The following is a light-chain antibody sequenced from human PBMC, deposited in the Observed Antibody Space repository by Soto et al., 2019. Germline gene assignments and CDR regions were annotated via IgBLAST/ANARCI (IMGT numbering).Light chain of an antibody. Sequence: QSALTQPASVSGSPGQSITISCTGTSSDVGGYNYVSWYQQHPGKAPKLMIYKVSNRPSGVSNRYSGSKSGNTASLTISGLKAEDEADYYCSSYTSSSTLVFGTGTKVTVL. CDR1: SSDVGGYNY. CDR3: SSYTSSSTLV. V-gene: IGLV2-14*01. CDR2: KVS. J-gene: IGLJ1*01.